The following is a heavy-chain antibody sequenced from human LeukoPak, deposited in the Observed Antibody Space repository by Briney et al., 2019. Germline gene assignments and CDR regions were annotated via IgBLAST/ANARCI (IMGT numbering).Heavy chain of an antibody. D-gene: IGHD4-17*01. CDR2: INPNSGGT. V-gene: IGHV1-2*02. CDR1: GYTFTGYY. J-gene: IGHJ6*03. Sequence: ASVKVSCKASGYTFTGYYMHWVRQAPGQGLEWMGWINPNSGGTIYAQKFQGRVTMTRDTSISTVYMELSRLRSDDTAVYYCARGDYGDSPDMDVWGKGTAVTVSS. CDR3: ARGDYGDSPDMDV.